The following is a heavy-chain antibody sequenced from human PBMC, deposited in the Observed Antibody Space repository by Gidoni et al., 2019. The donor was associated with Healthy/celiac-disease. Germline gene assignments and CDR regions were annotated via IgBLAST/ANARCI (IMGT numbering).Heavy chain of an antibody. Sequence: EVQLVESGGGLVQPGGSLRLSCAASGFTFSSDWMSWVRQAPGKGLEWVANIKQDGSEKYYVDSVKGRFTISRDNAKNSLYLQMNSLRAEDTAVYYCARWEKLILVQLERRAAFDIWGQGTMVTVSS. V-gene: IGHV3-7*01. J-gene: IGHJ3*02. D-gene: IGHD1-1*01. CDR2: IKQDGSEK. CDR1: GFTFSSDW. CDR3: ARWEKLILVQLERRAAFDI.